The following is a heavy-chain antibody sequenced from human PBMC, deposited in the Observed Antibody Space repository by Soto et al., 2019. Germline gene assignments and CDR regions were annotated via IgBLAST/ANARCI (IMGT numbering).Heavy chain of an antibody. CDR3: AAPSEAVATFLDYYGMDV. Sequence: GASVKVSCKASGFTFTSSAMQWVRQARGQRLEWIGWIVVGSGNTNYAQKFQERVTITRDMSTSTAYMELSSLRSEDTAVYYCAAPSEAVATFLDYYGMDVWGQGTTVTVSS. CDR2: IVVGSGNT. D-gene: IGHD6-19*01. CDR1: GFTFTSSA. J-gene: IGHJ6*02. V-gene: IGHV1-58*02.